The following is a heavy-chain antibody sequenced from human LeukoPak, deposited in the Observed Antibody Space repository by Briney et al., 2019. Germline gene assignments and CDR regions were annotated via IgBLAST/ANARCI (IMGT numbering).Heavy chain of an antibody. J-gene: IGHJ4*02. Sequence: GGSLRLSCAASGFSVSSNYMSWVRQAPGKGLVWVSGINSDGGTTTYADSVKGRFTISRDNAKNTLYLQMNNLRAEDTATYYCATDYYVSGSYYRLFYWGQGTLVTVSS. CDR1: GFSVSSNY. D-gene: IGHD3-10*01. V-gene: IGHV3-74*01. CDR3: ATDYYVSGSYYRLFY. CDR2: INSDGGTT.